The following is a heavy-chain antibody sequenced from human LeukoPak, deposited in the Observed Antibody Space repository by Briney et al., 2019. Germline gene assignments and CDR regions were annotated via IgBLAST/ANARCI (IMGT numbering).Heavy chain of an antibody. Sequence: QPGGSLRLSCAASGFTFSSYGMHWVRQAPGKGLEWVAVISYDGSNKYYADSVKGRFTISRDNSKNTLYLQMNSLRAEDTAVYYCAKDQRYNYYGSGSYHYLDYWGQGTLVTVSS. J-gene: IGHJ4*02. D-gene: IGHD3-10*01. CDR2: ISYDGSNK. V-gene: IGHV3-30*18. CDR3: AKDQRYNYYGSGSYHYLDY. CDR1: GFTFSSYG.